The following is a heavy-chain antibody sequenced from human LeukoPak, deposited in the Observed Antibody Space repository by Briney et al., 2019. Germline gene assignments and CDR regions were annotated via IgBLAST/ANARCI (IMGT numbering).Heavy chain of an antibody. D-gene: IGHD5-24*01. CDR2: FDPEDGET. V-gene: IGHV1-24*01. CDR3: ATDTRDGYNYGWFDP. Sequence: ASVKVSCKVSGYTLTELSMHWVRQAPGKGLEWMGGFDPEDGETIYAQKFQGRVTMTEDTSTDTAYMELSSLRSEDTAMYYCATDTRDGYNYGWFDPWGQGTLVTVSS. CDR1: GYTLTELS. J-gene: IGHJ5*02.